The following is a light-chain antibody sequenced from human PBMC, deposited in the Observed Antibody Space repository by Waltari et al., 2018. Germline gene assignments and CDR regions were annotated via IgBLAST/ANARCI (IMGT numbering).Light chain of an antibody. CDR3: QQYNSYSSLT. V-gene: IGKV1-5*03. Sequence: DIQMTQSPSTLSASVGDRVTITCRASQSISSWLAWYQQKPGKAPKLLISKASSLESWVPSRFSGSGSGTEFTLTLSSLQPDDFATYYCQQYNSYSSLTFGQGTKVEIK. CDR1: QSISSW. CDR2: KAS. J-gene: IGKJ1*01.